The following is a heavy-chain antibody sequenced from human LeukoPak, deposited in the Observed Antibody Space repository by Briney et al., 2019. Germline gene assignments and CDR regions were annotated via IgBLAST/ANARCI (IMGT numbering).Heavy chain of an antibody. CDR1: GFTFSNYW. J-gene: IGHJ4*02. V-gene: IGHV3-7*01. CDR2: IKGDGTKI. CDR3: TRDGCDGWCQDY. Sequence: HSGGSLRLSCAASGFTFSNYWMTWVRQSPGKGLEWVASIKGDGTKIYYATSVRGRFTISRDNVKNSLYLQMSSLRAEDTAVFYCTRDGCDGWCQDYWGQGTQVMVSS. D-gene: IGHD6-19*01.